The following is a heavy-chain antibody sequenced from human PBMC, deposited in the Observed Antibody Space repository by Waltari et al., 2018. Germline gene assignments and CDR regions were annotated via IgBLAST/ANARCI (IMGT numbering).Heavy chain of an antibody. J-gene: IGHJ4*02. CDR1: GFTFTDHA. V-gene: IGHV3-23*01. CDR3: AKDWRRSLEYLDWLLFALDD. D-gene: IGHD3-9*01. CDR2: ITGSGDRT. Sequence: EVQLLASGGGLVQPGGSLRLSCAASGFTFTDHAMRWVRQAPGRGLEWVSAITGSGDRTYYAESLKGRFTVSRDKSKSTLYLQMNSLTAEDTAIYYCAKDWRRSLEYLDWLLFALDDWGQGTLVTVSS.